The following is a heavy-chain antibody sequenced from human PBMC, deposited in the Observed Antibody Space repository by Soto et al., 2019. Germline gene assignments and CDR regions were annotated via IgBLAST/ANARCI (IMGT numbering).Heavy chain of an antibody. J-gene: IGHJ4*02. CDR1: GYTFTSYG. V-gene: IGHV1-18*04. CDR3: ARDRQLRMLLQPDY. Sequence: ASVKVSCKASGYTFTSYGISWVRQAPGQGLEWMGWISAYNGNTNYAQKLQGRVTMTTDTSTSTAYMELRSLRSDDTAVYYCARDRQLRMLLQPDYWGQGTLVTVSS. CDR2: ISAYNGNT. D-gene: IGHD1-26*01.